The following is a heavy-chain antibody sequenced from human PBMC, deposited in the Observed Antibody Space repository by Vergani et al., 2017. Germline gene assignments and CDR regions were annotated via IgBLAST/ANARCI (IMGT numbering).Heavy chain of an antibody. CDR1: EYSFGNYW. V-gene: IGHV5-51*03. Sequence: EVELVQSGPEMRKPGESLKISCKGSEYSFGNYWIGWVRQMPGKGLEWMGIIYPADSDTRYSPSFQGQVTISVDKSISTAYLQRSSLRASDSAMYYCARLYGRDSSGSKYFDYWGQRALVTVSS. D-gene: IGHD3-22*01. J-gene: IGHJ4*02. CDR3: ARLYGRDSSGSKYFDY. CDR2: IYPADSDT.